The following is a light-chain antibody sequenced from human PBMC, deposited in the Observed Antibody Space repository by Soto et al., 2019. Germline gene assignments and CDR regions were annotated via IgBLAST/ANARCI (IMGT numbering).Light chain of an antibody. J-gene: IGLJ2*01. CDR3: AAWDDSLNGHLV. Sequence: QSVLTQPPSASEAPGQSVTISCSGSSSNIGSHSVNWYRQLPGTAPTVVMFSNDERPSGVPDRFSGSKSGTSASLVISGLQSEDEADYYCAAWDDSLNGHLVFGGGTKLTVL. CDR2: SND. CDR1: SSNIGSHS. V-gene: IGLV1-44*01.